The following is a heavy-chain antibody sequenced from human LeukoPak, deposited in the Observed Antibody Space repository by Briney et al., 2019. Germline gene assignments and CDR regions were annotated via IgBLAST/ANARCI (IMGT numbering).Heavy chain of an antibody. Sequence: PSETLSLTCTVSGGSIGSGSYYWSWIRQPAGKGLEWIGRIYTSGSTNYNPSLKSRVTISVDTSKNQFSLKLSSVTAADTAVYYCARDQGRWLQIDYWGQGTLVTVSS. J-gene: IGHJ4*02. D-gene: IGHD5-24*01. V-gene: IGHV4-61*02. CDR1: GGSIGSGSYY. CDR2: IYTSGST. CDR3: ARDQGRWLQIDY.